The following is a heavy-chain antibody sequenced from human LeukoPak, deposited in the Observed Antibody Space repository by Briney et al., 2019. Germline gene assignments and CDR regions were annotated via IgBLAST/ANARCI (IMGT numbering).Heavy chain of an antibody. CDR2: NSSSAGSFI. V-gene: IGHV3-11*01. J-gene: IGHJ4*02. D-gene: IGHD1-26*01. CDR3: AKAPHIVGADY. CDR1: GFTFSDYH. Sequence: GGSLRLSCATSGFTFSDYHMNWIRQAPGKGLEWVASNSSSAGSFIHYADSVKGRFTISRDNSKNTLYLQMNSLRAEDTAVYYCAKAPHIVGADYWGQGTLVTVSS.